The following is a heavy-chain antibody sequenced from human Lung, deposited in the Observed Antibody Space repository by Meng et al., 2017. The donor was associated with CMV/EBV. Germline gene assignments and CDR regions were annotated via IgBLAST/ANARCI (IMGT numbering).Heavy chain of an antibody. CDR2: TYFSSKWYH. CDR1: GDSVSTKSVA. J-gene: IGHJ4*02. CDR3: AREGGSHIPFDF. D-gene: IGHD1-26*01. Sequence: QVHLQPSAPGLVQLSQTPSLTCAISGDSVSTKSVAWNWIRQSPSRDLEWLGRTYFSSKWYHDYAISVKSRITIKPNTSKNQFSLQLNSVTPEDTAVYYCAREGGSHIPFDFWGQGTLVTVSS. V-gene: IGHV6-1*01.